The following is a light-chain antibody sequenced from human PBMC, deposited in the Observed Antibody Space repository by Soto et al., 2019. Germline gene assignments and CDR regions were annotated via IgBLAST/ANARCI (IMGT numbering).Light chain of an antibody. J-gene: IGKJ2*03. Sequence: DIQMTQSPSSVSASIGDTVTITCRASQDINVYLNWYQQKPGEVPKLLIYSASTLHSGVPSRFTGSGSETDFTLTIRSLQPEDFETYYCQHGYVAPYSFGQGTKVDIK. CDR2: SAS. CDR1: QDINVY. V-gene: IGKV1-39*01. CDR3: QHGYVAPYS.